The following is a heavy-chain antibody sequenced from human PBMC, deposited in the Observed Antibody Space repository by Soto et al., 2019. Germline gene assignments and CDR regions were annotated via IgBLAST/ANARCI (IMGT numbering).Heavy chain of an antibody. Sequence: QVQLQESGPGLVKPSKTLSLTCTVAGGSLTDHYWNWFRQSPGRGLQWIGYVYYSGATSYNPSLTSRVTMTVDTSKNQFSLKLRSVTAADTAVYFCARGNDWKSSTFDIWGQGTMVSVSS. J-gene: IGHJ3*02. CDR3: ARGNDWKSSTFDI. CDR1: GGSLTDHY. V-gene: IGHV4-59*11. D-gene: IGHD2-21*01. CDR2: VYYSGAT.